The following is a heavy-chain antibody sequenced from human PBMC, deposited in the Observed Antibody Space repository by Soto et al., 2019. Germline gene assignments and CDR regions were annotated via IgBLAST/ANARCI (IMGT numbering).Heavy chain of an antibody. CDR2: ISSSSSTI. CDR1: GFTFSSYS. J-gene: IGHJ6*02. V-gene: IGHV3-48*01. Sequence: PGGTLRLSCAAPGFTFSSYSRNWVSQAPGKGLEWVSYISSSSSTIYYADSVKGRFTISRDNAKNSLYLQMNSLRAEDTAVYYCAKGQHCSTTSCYFYFYGMDVWGQGT. CDR3: AKGQHCSTTSCYFYFYGMDV. D-gene: IGHD2-2*01.